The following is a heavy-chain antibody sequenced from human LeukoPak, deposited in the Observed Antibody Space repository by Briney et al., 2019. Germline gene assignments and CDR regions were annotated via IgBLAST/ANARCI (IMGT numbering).Heavy chain of an antibody. V-gene: IGHV4-39*01. D-gene: IGHD2/OR15-2a*01. Sequence: SETLSLTRTVSGGSISSSSYYWGWIRQPPGKGLEWIGSIYYSGSTYYNPSLKSRVTISVDTSKNQFSLKLSSVTAADTAVYYCARNTGDYWGQGTLVTVSS. CDR1: GGSISSSSYY. CDR2: IYYSGST. J-gene: IGHJ4*02. CDR3: ARNTGDY.